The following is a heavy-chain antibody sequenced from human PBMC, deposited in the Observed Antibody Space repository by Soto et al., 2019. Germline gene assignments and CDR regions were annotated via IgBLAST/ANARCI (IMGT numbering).Heavy chain of an antibody. CDR1: GYTFTGYY. CDR2: INPNSGGT. D-gene: IGHD6-19*01. V-gene: IGHV1-2*04. CDR3: ARGSSGLSNGFDP. Sequence: ASVKVSCKASGYTFTGYYMHWVRQAPGQGLEWMGWINPNSGGTNYAQKFQGWVTMTRDTSISTAYMELSRLRSDDTAVYYCARGSSGLSNGFDPWGQGTLVTVSS. J-gene: IGHJ5*02.